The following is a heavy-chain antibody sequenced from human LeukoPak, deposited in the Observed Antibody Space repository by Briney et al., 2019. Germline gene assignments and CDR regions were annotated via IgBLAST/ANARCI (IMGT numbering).Heavy chain of an antibody. V-gene: IGHV1-69*04. CDR3: ARDNSGYDSYYYYMDV. Sequence: ASVKVSCKASGGTFSSYTISWVRQAPGQGLEWMGRIIPILGIANYAQKFQGRVTITADKSTSTAYMELNSLRSEDTAVYYCARDNSGYDSYYYYMDVWGKGTTVTVSS. CDR2: IIPILGIA. J-gene: IGHJ6*03. CDR1: GGTFSSYT. D-gene: IGHD5-12*01.